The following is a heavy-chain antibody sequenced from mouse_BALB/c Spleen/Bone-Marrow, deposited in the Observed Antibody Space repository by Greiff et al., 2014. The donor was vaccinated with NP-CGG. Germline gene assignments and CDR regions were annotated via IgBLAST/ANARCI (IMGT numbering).Heavy chain of an antibody. CDR3: ARHKWARDY. CDR1: GYTFTSYY. J-gene: IGHJ4*01. CDR2: IYPGNVNT. D-gene: IGHD1-3*01. V-gene: IGHV1S56*01. Sequence: QVQLQQSGPELVKPGASVRISCKASGYTFTSYYIHWVKQRPGQGLEWIGWIYPGNVNTKYNEKFKVKATMTADKSSSTAYMHLSSLTSEDSAVYVCARHKWARDYWGQGTSVTVSS.